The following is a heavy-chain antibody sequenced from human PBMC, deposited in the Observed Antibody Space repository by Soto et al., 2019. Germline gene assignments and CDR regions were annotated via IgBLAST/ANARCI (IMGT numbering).Heavy chain of an antibody. CDR3: AKAVAGWLYGDYAWFDY. CDR1: GFTFSTHA. Sequence: PGGSLRLSCAASGFTFSTHAIHWVRQAPGKGLEWVSGISDSGGTTNYADSVKGRFSLSRDNSKNTLYLQMNSLGAEDTAVYYCAKAVAGWLYGDYAWFDYWGQGTLVTVSS. J-gene: IGHJ4*02. CDR2: ISDSGGTT. D-gene: IGHD4-17*01. V-gene: IGHV3-23*01.